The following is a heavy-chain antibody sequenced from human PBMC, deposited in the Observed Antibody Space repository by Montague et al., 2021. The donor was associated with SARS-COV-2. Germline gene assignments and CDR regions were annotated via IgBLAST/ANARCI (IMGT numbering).Heavy chain of an antibody. J-gene: IGHJ4*02. Sequence: SETLSLTCSVSSGSIISSGYYWGWIRQPPGKELEWIGNIYYSGTTYYNPSLQSRGTISVDTSKHHLSLRLSSVTAADTAMYFCARGMIRGVTTPFDYWGQGSQVTVSS. V-gene: IGHV4-39*02. D-gene: IGHD3-10*01. CDR3: ARGMIRGVTTPFDY. CDR1: SGSIISSGYY. CDR2: IYYSGTT.